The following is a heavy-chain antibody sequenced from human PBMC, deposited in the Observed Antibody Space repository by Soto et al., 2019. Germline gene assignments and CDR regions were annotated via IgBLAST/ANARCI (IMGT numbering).Heavy chain of an antibody. J-gene: IGHJ4*02. CDR2: ISHSGST. D-gene: IGHD6-19*01. V-gene: IGHV4-4*02. CDR3: ARDSSRWYSSGWYEVGALEY. Sequence: QVQLQESGPGLVEPSGTLSLTCAVSGGSISRSNWWSWVRQSPGKGLEWIGEISHSGSTKYNPSLKSRVTISMDKSENQFSLNLSSVTAAETAVYYCARDSSRWYSSGWYEVGALEYWGQGTLVTVSS. CDR1: GGSISRSNW.